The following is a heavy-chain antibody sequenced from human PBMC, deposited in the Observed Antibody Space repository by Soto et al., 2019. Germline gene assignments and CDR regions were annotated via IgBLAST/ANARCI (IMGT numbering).Heavy chain of an antibody. V-gene: IGHV1-69*13. CDR1: GGTFSSYA. D-gene: IGHD3-10*02. Sequence: SVKVSCKASGGTFSSYAISWVRQAPGQGLEWMGGIIPIFGTANYAQKFQGRVTITADESTSTAYMELSSLRSEDTAVYYCACTMFSYYYYYYGMDVWGQGTTVTVSS. CDR3: ACTMFSYYYYYYGMDV. J-gene: IGHJ6*02. CDR2: IIPIFGTA.